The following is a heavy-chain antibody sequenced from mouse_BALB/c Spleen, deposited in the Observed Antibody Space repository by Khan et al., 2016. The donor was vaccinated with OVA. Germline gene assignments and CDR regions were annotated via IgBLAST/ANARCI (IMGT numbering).Heavy chain of an antibody. CDR3: ARGNYYGYYFDY. V-gene: IGHV3-2*02. CDR2: ISYSGVT. D-gene: IGHD1-1*01. CDR1: GYSITSGYA. Sequence: EVQLVESGPGLVKPSQSLSLTCTVTGYSITSGYAWNWIRQFPGNQLEWMGYISYSGVTSYTPSLKSRISITRDTSKNQFFLQLNSVTTEDTATYNCARGNYYGYYFDYWGQGTTLTVSS. J-gene: IGHJ2*01.